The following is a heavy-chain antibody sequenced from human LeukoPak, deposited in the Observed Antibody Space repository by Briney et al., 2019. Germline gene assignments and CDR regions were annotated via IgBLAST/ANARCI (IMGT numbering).Heavy chain of an antibody. CDR1: GFTLSSYA. D-gene: IGHD5-12*01. CDR3: ASGLATIFSYYFDY. V-gene: IGHV3-7*01. J-gene: IGHJ4*02. Sequence: GGSLRLSCAASGFTLSSYAMSWVRQAPGKGLEWVANIKQDGSEKYYVGSVKGRFTISRDNAKNSLYLQMNSLRAEDTAVYYCASGLATIFSYYFDYWGQGTLVTVSS. CDR2: IKQDGSEK.